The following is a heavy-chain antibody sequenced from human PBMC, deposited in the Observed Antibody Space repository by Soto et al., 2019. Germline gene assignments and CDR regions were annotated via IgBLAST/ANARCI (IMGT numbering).Heavy chain of an antibody. D-gene: IGHD1-26*01. CDR2: IYATGTT. V-gene: IGHV4-4*07. CDR1: GASISGFY. Sequence: SETLSLTCTVSGASISGFYWSWIRKSAGKGLEWIGRIYATGTTDYNPSLKSRVMMSVDTSKKQFSLKLRSVTAADTAVYYCATVGATFNWFDPWGQGTLVTVSS. J-gene: IGHJ5*02. CDR3: ATVGATFNWFDP.